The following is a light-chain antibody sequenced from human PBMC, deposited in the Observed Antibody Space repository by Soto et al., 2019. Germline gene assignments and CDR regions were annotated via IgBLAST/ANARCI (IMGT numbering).Light chain of an antibody. J-gene: IGKJ1*01. CDR2: KAS. CDR1: QSISRW. V-gene: IGKV1-5*03. Sequence: IQITQSPSTLSASVGDRVTITCRASQSISRWLAWHQQKPAKATRLLSDKASNLESGVPSRFSGSGSGTEFTLTITSLQHDDSATYYCQQYNDNWTFGQGTKVEIK. CDR3: QQYNDNWT.